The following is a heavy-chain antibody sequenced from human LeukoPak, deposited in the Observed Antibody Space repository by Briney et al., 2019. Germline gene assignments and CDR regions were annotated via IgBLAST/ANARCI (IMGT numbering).Heavy chain of an antibody. D-gene: IGHD6-19*01. V-gene: IGHV1-2*02. CDR1: GYTFTGYY. Sequence: ASVKVSCKASGYTFTGYYIHWVRQAPGQGLEWMGWINPNSGGTNNAQKFQGRVTMTRDTSISTAYMELSRLRSDDTAVYYCARAIAVGYMDVWGKGTTVTISS. CDR2: INPNSGGT. J-gene: IGHJ6*03. CDR3: ARAIAVGYMDV.